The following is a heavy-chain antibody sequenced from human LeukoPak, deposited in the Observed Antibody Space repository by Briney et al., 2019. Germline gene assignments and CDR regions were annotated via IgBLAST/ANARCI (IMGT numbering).Heavy chain of an antibody. J-gene: IGHJ6*02. CDR2: ISAYNGNT. D-gene: IGHD4-11*01. CDR1: GYTFTSYG. Sequence: ASVKVSCKASGYTFTSYGISWVRQAPGQGLEWMGWISAYNGNTNYAQKLQGRVTMTTDTSTSTAYMELRSLRSDDTAVYYCAKDIDYSTQNYYYSYYGRDVGGQGPTVTVSS. V-gene: IGHV1-18*01. CDR3: AKDIDYSTQNYYYSYYGRDV.